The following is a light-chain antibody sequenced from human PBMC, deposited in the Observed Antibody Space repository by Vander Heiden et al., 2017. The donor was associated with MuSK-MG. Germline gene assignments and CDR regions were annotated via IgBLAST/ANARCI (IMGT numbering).Light chain of an antibody. CDR2: CAS. CDR1: SDDIGAYNH. Sequence: QSALTQVASVSGSLGESITMSCTGTSDDIGAYNHVPWYQQHPGEAPKVLIFCASNGPSGVSIRFSVAQSATTAVLTISGLQAEAEADYSCSSYSKTATLVFGGGTKVTVL. CDR3: SSYSKTATLV. V-gene: IGLV2-14*03. J-gene: IGLJ2*01.